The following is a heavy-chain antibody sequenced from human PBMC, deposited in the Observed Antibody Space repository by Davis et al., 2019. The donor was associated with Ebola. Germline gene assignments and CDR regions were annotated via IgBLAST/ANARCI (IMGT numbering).Heavy chain of an antibody. J-gene: IGHJ5*02. CDR3: AGSGSYGNNWFDP. Sequence: GSLRLSCTVSGGSISSYYWSWIRRPPGKGLEWIGYIYYSGSTNYNPSLKSRVTISVDTSKNQFSLQLNSVTPEDTAVYYCAGSGSYGNNWFDPWGQGTLVTVSS. V-gene: IGHV4-59*12. CDR1: GGSISSYY. CDR2: IYYSGST. D-gene: IGHD3-10*01.